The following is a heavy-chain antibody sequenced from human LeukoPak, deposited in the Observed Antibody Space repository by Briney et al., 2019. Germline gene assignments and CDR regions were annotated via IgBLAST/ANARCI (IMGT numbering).Heavy chain of an antibody. CDR2: ISSSSSYI. V-gene: IGHV3-21*01. CDR1: GFTFSSYS. Sequence: GGSLRLSCAASGFTFSSYSMNWFRQAPGKGLEWVSSISSSSSYIYYADSVKGRFTISRDNAKNSLYLQMNSLRAEDTAVYYCARDYPEYCSGGSCYSNYFYYMDVWGKGTTVTVS. J-gene: IGHJ6*03. D-gene: IGHD2-15*01. CDR3: ARDYPEYCSGGSCYSNYFYYMDV.